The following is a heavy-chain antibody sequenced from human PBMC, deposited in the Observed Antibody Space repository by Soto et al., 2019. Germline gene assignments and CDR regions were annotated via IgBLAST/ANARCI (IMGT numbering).Heavy chain of an antibody. CDR2: ISGSGGTT. J-gene: IGHJ4*02. CDR1: EFTFSSYA. D-gene: IGHD1-7*01. CDR3: AKNQERELPRVIDF. V-gene: IGHV3-23*01. Sequence: EVQLLESGGGLVQPGGSLRLSCAASEFTFSSYAMSWVRQAPGKGLEWVSDISGSGGTTYYADSVKGRFTISRDRSKNTLYLQMSSLRAEDTALYYCAKNQERELPRVIDFWGQGTLVTVSS.